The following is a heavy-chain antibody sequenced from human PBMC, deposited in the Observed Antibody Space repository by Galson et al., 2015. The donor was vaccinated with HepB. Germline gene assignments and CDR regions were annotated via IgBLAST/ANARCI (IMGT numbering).Heavy chain of an antibody. CDR2: IYYSGST. CDR3: ARVYPRCALLRYFDY. CDR1: GGSISSGGYY. J-gene: IGHJ4*02. V-gene: IGHV4-31*03. D-gene: IGHD2-15*01. Sequence: TLSLTCTVSGGSISSGGYYWSWIRQHPGKGLKWIGHIYYSGSTYYNQSLKRRVTISVDTSKNQFSLKLSSVTAADTAVDYCARVYPRCALLRYFDYSGQGTLVTASP.